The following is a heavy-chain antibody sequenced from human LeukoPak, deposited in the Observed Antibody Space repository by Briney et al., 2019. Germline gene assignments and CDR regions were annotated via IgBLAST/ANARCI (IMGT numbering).Heavy chain of an antibody. CDR1: GGTFSSYA. D-gene: IGHD2-2*01. CDR2: IIPIFGTA. V-gene: IGHV1-69*01. CDR3: ARVDCSSTSCYDYYYYGMDV. Sequence: SVTVSCKASGGTFSSYAISWVRQAPGQALEWMGGIIPIFGTANYAQKFQGRVTITADESTSTAYMELSSLRSEDTAVYYCARVDCSSTSCYDYYYYGMDVWGKGTTVTVSS. J-gene: IGHJ6*04.